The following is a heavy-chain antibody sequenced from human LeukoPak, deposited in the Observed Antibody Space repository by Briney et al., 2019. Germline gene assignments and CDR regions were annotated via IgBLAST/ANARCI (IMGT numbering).Heavy chain of an antibody. Sequence: GRSLRLSCAASGFTFSSYGMHWVRQAPGKGLEWVAVISYDGSNKYYADSVKGRFTISRDNSKNTLYLQMNSLRAEDTAVYYCGRVGFFSSTSCYLGKFDYGGQETLVTVSS. CDR3: GRVGFFSSTSCYLGKFDY. V-gene: IGHV3-30*03. D-gene: IGHD2-2*01. CDR1: GFTFSSYG. CDR2: ISYDGSNK. J-gene: IGHJ4*02.